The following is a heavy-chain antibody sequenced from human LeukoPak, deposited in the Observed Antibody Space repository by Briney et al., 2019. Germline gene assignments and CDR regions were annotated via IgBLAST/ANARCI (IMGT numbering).Heavy chain of an antibody. CDR2: IYSGGST. Sequence: GGSLRLSCAASGFTVSSNYMSWVRQAPGKGQEWVSVIYSGGSTYYAVSVKGRFTISRDNSKNTLYLQMNSLRAEDTAVYYCARESSGYEAPYFDYWGQGTLVTVSS. V-gene: IGHV3-53*01. J-gene: IGHJ4*02. CDR3: ARESSGYEAPYFDY. D-gene: IGHD5-12*01. CDR1: GFTVSSNY.